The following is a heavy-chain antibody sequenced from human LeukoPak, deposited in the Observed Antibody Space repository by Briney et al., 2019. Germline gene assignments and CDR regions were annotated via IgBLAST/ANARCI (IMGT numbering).Heavy chain of an antibody. CDR1: GSAVSSDDHF. D-gene: IGHD3-9*01. V-gene: IGHV4-30-2*01. CDR2: IYHRGST. Sequence: SETLSLTCAVSGSAVSSDDHFWSWIRQPPGRGLEWIGYIYHRGSTAYNPSLRSRVTVSLDKSRNQFSLNLYSVTAADTAVYYCARAPYDILTGYFLFDSWGQGTLITVSS. CDR3: ARAPYDILTGYFLFDS. J-gene: IGHJ4*02.